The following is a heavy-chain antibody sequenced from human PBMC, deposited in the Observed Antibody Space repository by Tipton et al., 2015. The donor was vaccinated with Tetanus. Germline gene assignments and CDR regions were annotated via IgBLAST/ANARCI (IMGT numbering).Heavy chain of an antibody. Sequence: TLSLTCAASGFTFSPYSMNWVRLAPGRGLEWVSSIDSSSSASYIYYADSVKGRFTISRDNAKNTMYLQMNSLRAEDTAVYYCARDGLHYYGPSGLYYNFWYFDVWGRGTQVTVSS. V-gene: IGHV3-21*04. CDR1: GFTFSPYS. CDR2: IDSSSSASYI. J-gene: IGHJ2*01. CDR3: ARDGLHYYGPSGLYYNFWYFDV. D-gene: IGHD3-10*01.